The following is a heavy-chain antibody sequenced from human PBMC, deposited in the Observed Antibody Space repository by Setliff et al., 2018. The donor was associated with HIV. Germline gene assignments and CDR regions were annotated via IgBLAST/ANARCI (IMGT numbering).Heavy chain of an antibody. CDR2: IYSSGSS. Sequence: SETLSLTCTVSGGSIRSSSFYWGWIRQPPGKGLEWIGSIYSSGSSNYNPSLKNRVTISVDTSKNQFSLKLSSVTAADTAVYYCARDFGAGFVDYWGQGMLVTVSS. CDR3: ARDFGAGFVDY. CDR1: GGSIRSSSFY. D-gene: IGHD3-10*01. J-gene: IGHJ4*02. V-gene: IGHV4-39*07.